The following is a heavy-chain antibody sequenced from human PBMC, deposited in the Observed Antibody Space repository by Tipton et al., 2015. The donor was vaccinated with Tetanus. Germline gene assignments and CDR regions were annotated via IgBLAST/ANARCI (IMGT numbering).Heavy chain of an antibody. D-gene: IGHD5-24*01. J-gene: IGHJ4*02. V-gene: IGHV3-21*01. Sequence: SLRLSCAASKFSFSRHSMNWVRQAPGKGLEWVSSISSGSTYIYYADSVKGRFTISRDNAKNSLYLQMNSLRAEDTAVYYCAKESLWVRDGTNLDYWGQETLVTVSS. CDR2: ISSGSTYI. CDR3: AKESLWVRDGTNLDY. CDR1: KFSFSRHS.